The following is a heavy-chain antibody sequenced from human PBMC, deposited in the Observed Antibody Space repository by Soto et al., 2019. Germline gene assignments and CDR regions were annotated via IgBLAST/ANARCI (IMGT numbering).Heavy chain of an antibody. Sequence: ASVKVSCKASGYTFTSYDINWVRQATGQGLEWMGWMNPNSGNTGYAQKFQGRVTMTRNTSISTAYMELSSLRSEDTAVYYCAAGAPITIFGVVKSYGMDVWGQGTTVTVSS. J-gene: IGHJ6*02. CDR1: GYTFTSYD. CDR2: MNPNSGNT. D-gene: IGHD3-3*01. CDR3: AAGAPITIFGVVKSYGMDV. V-gene: IGHV1-8*01.